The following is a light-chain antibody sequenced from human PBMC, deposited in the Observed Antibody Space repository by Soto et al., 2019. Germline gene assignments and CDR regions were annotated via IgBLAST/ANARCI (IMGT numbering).Light chain of an antibody. CDR2: AAS. CDR3: QQSYLTPIT. J-gene: IGKJ5*01. V-gene: IGKV1-39*01. CDR1: QSISCY. Sequence: DIQMTQSPSSLSASVGDRVTITCRASQSISCYLNGYQQKPGKAPKLLIHAASSLQSGVPSRFSGSGSATDCTLTISSLQPEHFATYYCQQSYLTPITFGQGTRLEI.